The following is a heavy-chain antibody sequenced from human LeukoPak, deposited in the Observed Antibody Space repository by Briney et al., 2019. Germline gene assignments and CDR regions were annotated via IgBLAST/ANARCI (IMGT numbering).Heavy chain of an antibody. D-gene: IGHD3-10*01. Sequence: SETLSLTCTVSGGSISSSSYYWGWIRQPPGKGLEWIGSIYYSGSTYYNPSLKSRVTISVATSKNQFSLKLSSVTAAYTAVYYCARHGSGSYNYWGQGTLVTVSS. CDR3: ARHGSGSYNY. CDR1: GGSISSSSYY. CDR2: IYYSGST. V-gene: IGHV4-39*01. J-gene: IGHJ4*02.